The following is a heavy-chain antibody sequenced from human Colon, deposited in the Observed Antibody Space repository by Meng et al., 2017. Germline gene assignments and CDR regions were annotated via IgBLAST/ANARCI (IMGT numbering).Heavy chain of an antibody. CDR3: TGGSRGFRTNRMDV. J-gene: IGHJ6*02. CDR1: GITFSSYA. Sequence: GGSLRLSCAASGITFSSYAMVWVRQAPGKGLEWVSAIAYSGGDTHYADSVKGRFTISRDNSKNTVYLQMNSLRAEDTAVYYCTGGSRGFRTNRMDVWGQGTMVTVSS. V-gene: IGHV3-23*01. D-gene: IGHD2-15*01. CDR2: IAYSGGDT.